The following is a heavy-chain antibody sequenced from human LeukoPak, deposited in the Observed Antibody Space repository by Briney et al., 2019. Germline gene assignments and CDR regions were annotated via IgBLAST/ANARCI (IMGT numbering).Heavy chain of an antibody. Sequence: GGSLRLSCAASGFTFSNYAMNWVRQAPGKGLEWVSAISGSGGSTYYADSVKGRFTISRDNSKNTLYLQMNSLRAEDTAVYYCAKESSGSYYEDYWGQGTLVTVSS. CDR3: AKESSGSYYEDY. J-gene: IGHJ4*02. V-gene: IGHV3-23*01. D-gene: IGHD1-26*01. CDR1: GFTFSNYA. CDR2: ISGSGGST.